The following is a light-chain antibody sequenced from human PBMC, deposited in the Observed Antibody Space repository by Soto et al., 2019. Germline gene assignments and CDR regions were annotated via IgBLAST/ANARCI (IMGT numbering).Light chain of an antibody. Sequence: QPVLTQPPSASGTPGQRVIISCSGSSSNIGSNTVNWYQQLPGTAPKLLIYSNNQRPSGVPDRFSGSKSGTSASLAISGLQSEDEADYYCAAWDDSLNDVVFGGGTQLTVL. CDR1: SSNIGSNT. J-gene: IGLJ2*01. V-gene: IGLV1-44*01. CDR2: SNN. CDR3: AAWDDSLNDVV.